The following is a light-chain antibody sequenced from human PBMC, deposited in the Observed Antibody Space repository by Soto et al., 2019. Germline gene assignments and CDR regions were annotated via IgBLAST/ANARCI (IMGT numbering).Light chain of an antibody. CDR3: QQYNGYLWT. CDR1: QGIGNA. CDR2: GAS. J-gene: IGKJ1*01. Sequence: IQRTQSQSSQSASVGDRVTISCRASQGIGNALGWYQQKPGKPPKVLIYGASNLQSGVPPRFSGSGSGTEFTLTISSLQPGDFATYYCQQYNGYLWTFGQGTKVDIK. V-gene: IGKV1-17*01.